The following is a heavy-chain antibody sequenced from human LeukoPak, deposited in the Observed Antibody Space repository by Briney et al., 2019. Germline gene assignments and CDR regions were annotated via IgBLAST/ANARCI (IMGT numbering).Heavy chain of an antibody. CDR3: ARVEYFGSGGYRFDP. Sequence: SQSLSLTCAISGDSVSRNSVAWNWIRQSPSRGLEWLGRTYYRSKWYKEYAASVRSRITISPDTSKNQFSLQLNSVTPEDTAVYYCARVEYFGSGGYRFDPWGQGTLVTVSS. D-gene: IGHD3-10*01. J-gene: IGHJ5*02. CDR1: GDSVSRNSVA. CDR2: TYYRSKWYK. V-gene: IGHV6-1*01.